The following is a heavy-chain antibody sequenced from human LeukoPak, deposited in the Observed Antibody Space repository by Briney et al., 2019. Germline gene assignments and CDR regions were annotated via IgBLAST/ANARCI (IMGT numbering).Heavy chain of an antibody. CDR1: GGSISSSSYY. CDR3: ARQEWLARADAFDI. D-gene: IGHD6-19*01. Sequence: SETLSLTCTVSGGSISSSSYYWGWIRQPPGKGLEWIGSMYYSGSTYYNPSLKSRVTISVDTSKNQFSLKLSAVTAADTAVYYCARQEWLARADAFDIWGQGTMVTVSS. J-gene: IGHJ3*02. V-gene: IGHV4-39*01. CDR2: MYYSGST.